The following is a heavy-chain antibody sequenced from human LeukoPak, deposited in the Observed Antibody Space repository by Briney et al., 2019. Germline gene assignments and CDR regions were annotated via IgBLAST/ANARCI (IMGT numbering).Heavy chain of an antibody. J-gene: IGHJ4*02. V-gene: IGHV4-59*02. CDR1: GGSVSGYY. CDR3: ARIHRYCSGGACYVLDN. CDR2: VYYSGNT. D-gene: IGHD2-15*01. Sequence: SETLSLTCVVSGGSVSGYYWGWIRQPPGRGLEWIGYVYYSGNTNYNPSFKSRITISVDTSRNQFSLQLSSVTAADTAVYYCARIHRYCSGGACYVLDNWGQGTLVAVSS.